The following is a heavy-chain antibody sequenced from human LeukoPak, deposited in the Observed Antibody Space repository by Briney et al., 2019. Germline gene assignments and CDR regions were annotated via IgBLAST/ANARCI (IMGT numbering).Heavy chain of an antibody. CDR3: ARPTNYDFWSGASPGTFDI. CDR2: ISSSSSYI. CDR1: GFTFSSYS. V-gene: IGHV3-21*01. D-gene: IGHD3-3*01. J-gene: IGHJ3*02. Sequence: GGSLRLSCAASGFTFSSYSMNWVRQAPGKGLEWVSSISSSSSYIYYADSVKGRFTISRDNAKNSLYLQMNGLRAEDTAVYYCARPTNYDFWSGASPGTFDIWGQGTMVTVSS.